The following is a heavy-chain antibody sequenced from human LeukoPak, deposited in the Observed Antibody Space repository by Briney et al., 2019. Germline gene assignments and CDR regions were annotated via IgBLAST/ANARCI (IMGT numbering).Heavy chain of an antibody. CDR2: ISGSGGST. D-gene: IGHD6-13*01. J-gene: IGHJ4*02. Sequence: GGSLRLSCAASGFTFSSYAMSWVRQAPGKGLEWVSAISGSGGSTYYADSVKGRFTISRDNSKNTLHLQMNSLRAEDTAVYYCAKESQQLPRLYYFDYWGQGTLVTVSS. CDR3: AKESQQLPRLYYFDY. V-gene: IGHV3-23*01. CDR1: GFTFSSYA.